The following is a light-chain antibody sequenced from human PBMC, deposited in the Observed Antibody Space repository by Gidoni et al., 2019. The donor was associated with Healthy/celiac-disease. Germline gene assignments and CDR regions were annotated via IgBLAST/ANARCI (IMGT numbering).Light chain of an antibody. J-gene: IGLJ1*01. Sequence: HSALTQPASVSGSPGQSITISCTGTSSDVGGYNYVSWYQQHPGKAPKLMIYDVSNRPSGVANRVSGSKSGNTASLTISGRQAEDEADYYCSSYTSSSTPLVFGTGTKVTVL. CDR2: DVS. V-gene: IGLV2-14*01. CDR3: SSYTSSSTPLV. CDR1: SSDVGGYNY.